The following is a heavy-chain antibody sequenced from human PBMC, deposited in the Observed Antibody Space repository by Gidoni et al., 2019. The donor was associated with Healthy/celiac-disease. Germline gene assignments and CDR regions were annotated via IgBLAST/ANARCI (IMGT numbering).Heavy chain of an antibody. J-gene: IGHJ3*02. CDR3: ASLSGSYSVDAFDI. V-gene: IGHV3-30*04. CDR2: ISYDGSNK. CDR1: GFTFRSYA. D-gene: IGHD1-26*01. Sequence: QVQLVESGGGVVQPGRSLRLSCAASGFTFRSYAMHWVRQAPGKGLEWGAVISYDGSNKYYADSVKGRFTISRDNSKNTLYLQMNSLRAEDTAVYYCASLSGSYSVDAFDIWGQGTMVTVSS.